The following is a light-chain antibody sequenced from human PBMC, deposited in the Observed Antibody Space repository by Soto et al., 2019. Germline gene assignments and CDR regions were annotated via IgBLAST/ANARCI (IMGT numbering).Light chain of an antibody. CDR3: QQRSTTWM. CDR2: DAS. Sequence: EIVLTQSPATLSLSPGERATLSCRASQSVSSYLAWYQQKPGQAPRLLIYDASNRATGIPARFSGSGSGTDFTLTISSLEPEDFAVYYCQQRSTTWMFGQGTKVEIK. V-gene: IGKV3-11*01. CDR1: QSVSSY. J-gene: IGKJ1*01.